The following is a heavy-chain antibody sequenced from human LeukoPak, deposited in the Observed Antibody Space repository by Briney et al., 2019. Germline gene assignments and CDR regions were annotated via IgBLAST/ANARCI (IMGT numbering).Heavy chain of an antibody. CDR1: GFTFSSYW. V-gene: IGHV3-7*01. Sequence: GGSLRLSCAASGFTFSSYWMSWVRQAPGKGLEWVANIKLDGSEKYYVDSVKGRFTISRDNAKNSLYLQMNSLRAEDTAVYYCASQYNWGYPAYYFDYWGQGTLVTVSS. J-gene: IGHJ4*02. D-gene: IGHD7-27*01. CDR3: ASQYNWGYPAYYFDY. CDR2: IKLDGSEK.